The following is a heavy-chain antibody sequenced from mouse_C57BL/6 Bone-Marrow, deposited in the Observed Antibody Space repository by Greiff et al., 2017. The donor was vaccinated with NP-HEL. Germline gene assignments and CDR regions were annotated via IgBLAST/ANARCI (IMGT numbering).Heavy chain of an antibody. V-gene: IGHV1-80*01. CDR2: IYPGDGDT. CDR1: GYAFSSYW. Sequence: QVQLQQSGAELVKPGASVKISCKASGYAFSSYWMNWVKQRPGKGLEWIGQIYPGDGDTNYNGKFKGKATLTADKSSSTAYMKLSSLTSEDSAVYFCARYYYGSSYEFAYWGQGTLVTVSA. J-gene: IGHJ3*01. CDR3: ARYYYGSSYEFAY. D-gene: IGHD1-1*01.